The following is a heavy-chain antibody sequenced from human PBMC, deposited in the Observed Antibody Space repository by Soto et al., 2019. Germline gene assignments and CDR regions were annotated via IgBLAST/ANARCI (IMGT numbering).Heavy chain of an antibody. Sequence: ETLSLSCAASGFTFSNAWMNWVRQAPGKGLEWVGRIKSKTDGGTTDYAAPVKGRFTISRDDSKNTLYLQMNSLKTEDTAVYYCARDRQSTGGNWMTGIWGQGTMVTVS. D-gene: IGHD2-15*01. CDR1: GFTFSNAW. J-gene: IGHJ3*02. CDR3: ARDRQSTGGNWMTGI. CDR2: IKSKTDGGTT. V-gene: IGHV3-15*07.